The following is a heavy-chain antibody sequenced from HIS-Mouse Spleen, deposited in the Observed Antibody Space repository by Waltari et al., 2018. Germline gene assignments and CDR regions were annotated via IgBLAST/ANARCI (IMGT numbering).Heavy chain of an antibody. D-gene: IGHD6-13*01. J-gene: IGHJ2*01. CDR3: AREIPYSSSWYDWYFDL. Sequence: QLQLQESGPGLVKPSETLSLTCTVSCGSISSSSYYWGWIRQPPGKGLEWIGSIYYSESTYYNPSLKSRVTISVDTSKNQFSLKLSSVTAADTAVYYCAREIPYSSSWYDWYFDLWGRGTLVTVSS. V-gene: IGHV4-39*07. CDR2: IYYSEST. CDR1: CGSISSSSYY.